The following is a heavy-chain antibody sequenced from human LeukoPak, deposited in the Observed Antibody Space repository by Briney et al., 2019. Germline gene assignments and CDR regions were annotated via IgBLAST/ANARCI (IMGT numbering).Heavy chain of an antibody. J-gene: IGHJ4*02. Sequence: PGGSLRLSCAASGFTFSSYAMSWVRQAPGKGLEWVSAISGSGGSTYYADSVKGRFTISRDNAKDSLYLQMNSLRAEDTAVYYCARISDTVTTPFDYWGQGTLVTVSS. CDR3: ARISDTVTTPFDY. CDR2: ISGSGGST. D-gene: IGHD4-17*01. V-gene: IGHV3-23*01. CDR1: GFTFSSYA.